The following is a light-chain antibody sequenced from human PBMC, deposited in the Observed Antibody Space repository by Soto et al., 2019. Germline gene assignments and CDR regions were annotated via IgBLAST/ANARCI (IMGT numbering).Light chain of an antibody. J-gene: IGKJ1*01. CDR1: ETVATN. CDR3: QQYSSWLWT. CDR2: GAS. V-gene: IGKV3-15*01. Sequence: EVVMTQSPATLSVSPGERATLSCRASETVATNLAWYQQKPGQAPRLLISGASTRAAGISDRFRGSGSGTEFTLTISSLRSEDFAVYYCQQYSSWLWTFGQGTKVEIK.